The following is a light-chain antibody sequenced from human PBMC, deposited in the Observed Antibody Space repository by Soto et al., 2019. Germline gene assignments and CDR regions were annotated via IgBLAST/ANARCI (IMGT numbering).Light chain of an antibody. CDR3: QQGNSWPLT. Sequence: IEMSLSPSTLSASVGDRVTITCRASQSITGWLAWFQQKPGKAPELLIHAASSLQSGVPSRFSGSGSGTDFTLTISSLEPEDFATYYCQQGNSWPLTFGGGTKVDIK. CDR1: QSITGW. CDR2: AAS. V-gene: IGKV1-12*01. J-gene: IGKJ4*01.